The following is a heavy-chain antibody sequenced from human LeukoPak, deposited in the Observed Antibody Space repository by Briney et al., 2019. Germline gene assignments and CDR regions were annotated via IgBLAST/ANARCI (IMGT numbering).Heavy chain of an antibody. CDR3: ARLDTRGYSSSWYFDL. D-gene: IGHD6-13*01. J-gene: IGHJ2*01. V-gene: IGHV5-51*01. CDR1: GYSFSTYW. CDR2: IYPGDSDT. Sequence: GESLKISCKGSGYSFSTYWIGWVRQMPGKGLEWMGIIYPGDSDTRYSPSFQGQVTISADKSISTAYLQWSSLKASDTAMYYCARLDTRGYSSSWYFDLWGRGTLVTVSS.